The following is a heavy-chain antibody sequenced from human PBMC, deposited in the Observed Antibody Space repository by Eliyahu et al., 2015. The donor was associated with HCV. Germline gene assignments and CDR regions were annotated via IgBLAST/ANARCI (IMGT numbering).Heavy chain of an antibody. CDR1: GFTFSSYS. Sequence: EVQLVESGGGLVQPGGSLRLSCAASGFTFSSYSXNWVRQAPGKGLEWVSYISSSSSTIYYADSVKGRFTISRDNAKNSLYLQMNSLRDEDTAVYYCASATAAITIFGVVIPGGMDVWGQGTTVTVSS. CDR3: ASATAAITIFGVVIPGGMDV. D-gene: IGHD3-3*01. CDR2: ISSSSSTI. V-gene: IGHV3-48*02. J-gene: IGHJ6*02.